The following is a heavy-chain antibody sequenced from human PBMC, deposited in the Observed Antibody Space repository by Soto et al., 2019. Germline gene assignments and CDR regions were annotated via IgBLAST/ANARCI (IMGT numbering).Heavy chain of an antibody. D-gene: IGHD5-12*01. V-gene: IGHV1-18*01. CDR3: AKSPRGEMATD. CDR1: GYTFINYH. J-gene: IGHJ4*02. Sequence: QVQLVQSGGEVKKPGASVTVSCKASGYTFINYHITWVRQAPGQGLEWMAWINTYNGMTDYAQRFQGRVNMTRDTSTCTAYMELRNLGSDDTAVYFCAKSPRGEMATDWGQGTLVTVYS. CDR2: INTYNGMT.